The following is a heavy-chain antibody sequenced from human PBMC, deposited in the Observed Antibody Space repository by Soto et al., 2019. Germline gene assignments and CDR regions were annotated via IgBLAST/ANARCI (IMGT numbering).Heavy chain of an antibody. CDR3: ASGGSGSYSSYYYYYMDV. Sequence: QVQLVQSGAEVKKPGASVKVSCKASGYTFTSYGISWVRQAPGQGLEWMGWISAYNGNTNYAQKLQGRVTMTTDTATSTGDRELRSRRSDDTAVYYCASGGSGSYSSYYYYYMDVWGKGTTVTVSS. D-gene: IGHD3-10*01. J-gene: IGHJ6*03. V-gene: IGHV1-18*01. CDR1: GYTFTSYG. CDR2: ISAYNGNT.